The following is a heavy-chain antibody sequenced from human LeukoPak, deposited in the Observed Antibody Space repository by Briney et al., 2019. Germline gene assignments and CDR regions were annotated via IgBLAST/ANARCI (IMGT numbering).Heavy chain of an antibody. CDR2: IDPSDSYT. CDR1: GYSFTSYW. Sequence: HGESLKISCTGSGYSFTSYWISWVRQMPGKGLEWMGRIDPSDSYTNYSPSFQGHVTISADKSISTAYLQWSSLKASDTAMYYCARADRDGYPCWGQGTLVTVSS. D-gene: IGHD5-24*01. V-gene: IGHV5-10-1*01. CDR3: ARADRDGYPC. J-gene: IGHJ4*02.